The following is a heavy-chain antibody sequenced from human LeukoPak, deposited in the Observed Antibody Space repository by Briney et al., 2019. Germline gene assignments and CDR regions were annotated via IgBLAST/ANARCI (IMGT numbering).Heavy chain of an antibody. V-gene: IGHV3-30*02. CDR3: ARDLWLRGYYDSSGYERYYYYGMDV. J-gene: IGHJ6*02. CDR1: GFTFSTCG. CDR2: IRYDGSNK. Sequence: GGSLRLSCAASGFTFSTCGMHWVRQAPGKGLEWVAFIRYDGSNKYYADSVKGRFTISRDTSKNTLYLQLNSLRAEDTAVYYCARDLWLRGYYDSSGYERYYYYGMDVWGQGTTVTVSS. D-gene: IGHD3-22*01.